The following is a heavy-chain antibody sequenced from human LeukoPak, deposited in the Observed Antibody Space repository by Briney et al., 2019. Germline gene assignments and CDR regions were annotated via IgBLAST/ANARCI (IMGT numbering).Heavy chain of an antibody. D-gene: IGHD2-2*01. Sequence: SETLSLTCTLPGGSVTTSSFYWAWIRQPPGKGLECIGTIYYSGITYYHSSLKSRVTISVDTSKNQFSLKLNSVTAVDTAVYFCAKSGPAAGRPDAFDIWGQGTMVTVSS. CDR1: GGSVTTSSFY. J-gene: IGHJ3*02. V-gene: IGHV4-39*07. CDR2: IYYSGIT. CDR3: AKSGPAAGRPDAFDI.